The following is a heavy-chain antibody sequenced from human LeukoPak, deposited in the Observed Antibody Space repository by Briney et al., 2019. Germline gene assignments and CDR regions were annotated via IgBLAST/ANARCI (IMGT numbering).Heavy chain of an antibody. CDR3: ARDNWNYGSSMDV. CDR2: IYYSGST. J-gene: IGHJ6*02. V-gene: IGHV4-4*02. Sequence: PSGTLPLTCAVSGGSISSSNWWSWVRQPPGKGLEWIGYIYYSGSTNYNPSLKSRVTISVDTSKNQFSLKLSSVTAADTAVYYCARDNWNYGSSMDVWGQGTTVTVSS. CDR1: GGSISSSNW. D-gene: IGHD1-7*01.